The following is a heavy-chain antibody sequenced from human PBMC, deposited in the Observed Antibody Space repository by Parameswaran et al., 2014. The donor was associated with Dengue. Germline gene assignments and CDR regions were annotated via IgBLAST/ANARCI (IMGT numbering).Heavy chain of an antibody. CDR2: MNPNSGNT. D-gene: IGHD5-18*01. CDR3: ARDPAEGNAGGYSYGYGFDY. J-gene: IGHJ4*02. V-gene: IGHV1-8*01. Sequence: WVRQAPGQGLEWMGWMNPNSGNTGYAQKFQGRVTMTRNTSISTAYMELSSLRSEDTAVYYCARDPAEGNAGGYSYGYGFDYWGQGTLVTVSS.